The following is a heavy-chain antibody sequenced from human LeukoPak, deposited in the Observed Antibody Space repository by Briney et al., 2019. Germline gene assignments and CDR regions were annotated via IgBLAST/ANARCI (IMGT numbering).Heavy chain of an antibody. D-gene: IGHD2-15*01. V-gene: IGHV5-51*01. CDR3: ATAVSATHLDY. Sequence: GESLKISCKGSGYSFTSFWIGWVRQMPGKGLEWMGIIYPGDSDTTYSPSFQGQVTISADKSISTAYLQWSSLKASDTAMYYCATAVSATHLDYWGQGTLVTVSS. CDR2: IYPGDSDT. CDR1: GYSFTSFW. J-gene: IGHJ4*02.